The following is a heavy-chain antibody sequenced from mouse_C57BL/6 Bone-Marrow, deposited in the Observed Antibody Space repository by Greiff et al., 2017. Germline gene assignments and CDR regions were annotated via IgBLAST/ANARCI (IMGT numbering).Heavy chain of an antibody. CDR2: IYPSDSET. Sequence: QVQLQQPGAELVRPGSSVKLSCKASGYTFTSYWMDWVKQRPGQGLEWIGNIYPSDSETHYNQKFKDKATLTVDKSSSTAYMQLSSLTSEDSAVYYCARSLFITTVVAGYYYAMDYWCQGTSVTVSS. V-gene: IGHV1-61*01. D-gene: IGHD1-1*01. CDR3: ARSLFITTVVAGYYYAMDY. J-gene: IGHJ4*01. CDR1: GYTFTSYW.